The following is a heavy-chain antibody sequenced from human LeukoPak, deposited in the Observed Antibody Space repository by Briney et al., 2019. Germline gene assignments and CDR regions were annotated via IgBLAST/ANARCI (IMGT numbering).Heavy chain of an antibody. CDR1: GYTFTSYG. Sequence: ASVKVSCKASGYTFTSYGISWVRQAPGQGLEWMGGIIPIFGTANYAQKFQGRVTITTDESTSTAYMELSSLRSEDTAVYYCARDRAYSGSPDYYYYYYMDVWGKGTTVTVSS. V-gene: IGHV1-69*05. D-gene: IGHD1-26*01. CDR3: ARDRAYSGSPDYYYYYYMDV. CDR2: IIPIFGTA. J-gene: IGHJ6*03.